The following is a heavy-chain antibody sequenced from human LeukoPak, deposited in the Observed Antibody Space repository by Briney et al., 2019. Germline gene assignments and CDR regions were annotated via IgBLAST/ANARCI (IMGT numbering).Heavy chain of an antibody. D-gene: IGHD6-6*01. CDR1: GFTFSSYA. Sequence: PGGSLRLSCAASGFTFSSYAMSWVRQAPGKGLEWVSAISGSGGSTYYADSVKGRFTISRDNSKNTLYLQMNSLRAEDTAVYYCAREGDSSSSFSRISFDYWGQGTLVTVSS. J-gene: IGHJ4*02. CDR3: AREGDSSSSFSRISFDY. V-gene: IGHV3-23*01. CDR2: ISGSGGST.